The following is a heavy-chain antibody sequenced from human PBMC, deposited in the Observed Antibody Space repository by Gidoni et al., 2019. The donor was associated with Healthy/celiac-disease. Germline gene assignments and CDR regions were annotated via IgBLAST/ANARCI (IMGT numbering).Heavy chain of an antibody. CDR3: AIDYYDSSGYYYYGMDV. J-gene: IGHJ6*02. Sequence: QVQLVQSGAEVKKPGSSVKVSCKASGGTFSSYAISWVRQAPGQGLEWMGGIIPIFGTANYAQKFQGRVTITADESTSTAYMELSSLRSEDTAVYYCAIDYYDSSGYYYYGMDVWGQGTTVTVSS. D-gene: IGHD3-22*01. CDR1: GGTFSSYA. V-gene: IGHV1-69*01. CDR2: IIPIFGTA.